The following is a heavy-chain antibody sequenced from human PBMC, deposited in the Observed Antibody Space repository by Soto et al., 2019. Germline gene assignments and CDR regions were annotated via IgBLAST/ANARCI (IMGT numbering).Heavy chain of an antibody. V-gene: IGHV3-13*01. D-gene: IGHD6-19*01. CDR2: LGTGDDT. Sequence: EVQLVESGGGLVQPGGSLRLSCAASGLTFSTYDMHWVRQPIGKGLEWVAALGTGDDTYYPDSVRGRFTVSRDDVKNSLYLQMDSLTAGDTAVYYCAREGPGWVFDIWCRGTLVIVSS. CDR1: GLTFSTYD. CDR3: AREGPGWVFDI. J-gene: IGHJ2*01.